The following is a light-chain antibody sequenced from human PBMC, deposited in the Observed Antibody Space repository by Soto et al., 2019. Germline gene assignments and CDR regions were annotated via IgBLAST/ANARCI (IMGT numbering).Light chain of an antibody. J-gene: IGKJ4*01. CDR3: QQYKKWPLT. CDR1: HSVSGN. CDR2: ATS. Sequence: EIVMTQSPVTLSVSPGERATLSCRASHSVSGNLAWYQQKPGQAPRLLIYATSTRDTGISARFSGSGSGTDFTLALSSLQSEDCALYYCQQYKKWPLTFGGGAKGEIK. V-gene: IGKV3-15*01.